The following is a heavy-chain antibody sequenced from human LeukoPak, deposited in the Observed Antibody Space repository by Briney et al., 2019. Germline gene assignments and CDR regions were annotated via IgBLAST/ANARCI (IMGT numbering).Heavy chain of an antibody. V-gene: IGHV4-59*01. Sequence: PSETLSLTCTVSGGSIGSYYWSWIRQPPGKGLEWIGYIYYSGGTNYNPSLKSRVTISVNTSKNHFSLKLPSVTAADTAVYYCARGPVAGYFDLWGRGTLVTVSS. CDR1: GGSIGSYY. D-gene: IGHD6-19*01. J-gene: IGHJ2*01. CDR3: ARGPVAGYFDL. CDR2: IYYSGGT.